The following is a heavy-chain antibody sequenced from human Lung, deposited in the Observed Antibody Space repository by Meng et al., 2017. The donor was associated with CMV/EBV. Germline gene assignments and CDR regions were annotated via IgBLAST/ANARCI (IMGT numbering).Heavy chain of an antibody. CDR2: INQDGNEE. J-gene: IGHJ6*02. V-gene: IGHV3-7*01. Sequence: GGSXRLXCAASGFTFSSYWMSWVRQAPGKGLEWVANINQDGNEEYYVDSLKGRFTISRDNAKNSLYLQMTSLRAEDTAVYYCARDGTLSPYYYYYGMDVXGQGTTVTVSS. CDR1: GFTFSSYW. CDR3: ARDGTLSPYYYYYGMDV.